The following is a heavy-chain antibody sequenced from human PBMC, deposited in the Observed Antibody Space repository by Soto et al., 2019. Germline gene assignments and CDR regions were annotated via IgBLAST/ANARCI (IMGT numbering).Heavy chain of an antibody. CDR3: ARDNQQPEEYYYGLDV. CDR2: IYISGST. V-gene: IGHV4-4*07. Sequence: ETLSLTCTVSGGSLSSYYWNWIRQPAGKGLEWIGRIYISGSTNYNPSLKSRVTMSVDTSKNQFSLKLSSVTAADTAVYYCARDNQQPEEYYYGLDVWGQGTTVTVSS. CDR1: GGSLSSYY. J-gene: IGHJ6*02. D-gene: IGHD6-13*01.